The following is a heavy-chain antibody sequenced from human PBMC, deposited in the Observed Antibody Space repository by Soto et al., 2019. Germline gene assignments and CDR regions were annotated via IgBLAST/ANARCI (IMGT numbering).Heavy chain of an antibody. J-gene: IGHJ6*02. CDR2: IYYSGST. CDR3: ARSIAAAGLYGMDV. Sequence: SETLSLTCTVSGGSISSYYWSWIRQPPGKGLEWIGYIYYSGSTNYNPSLKSRVTISVDTSKNQFSLKLSSVTAADTAVYYCARSIAAAGLYGMDVWGQGTTVTVSS. CDR1: GGSISSYY. V-gene: IGHV4-59*01. D-gene: IGHD6-13*01.